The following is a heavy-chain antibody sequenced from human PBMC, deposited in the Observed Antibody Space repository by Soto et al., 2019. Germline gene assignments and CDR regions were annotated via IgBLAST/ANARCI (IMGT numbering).Heavy chain of an antibody. CDR1: GGSISSYY. J-gene: IGHJ5*02. D-gene: IGHD5-18*01. Sequence: QVQLQESGPGLVKPSETLSLTCTVSGGSISSYYWSWIRQPPGKGLEWIGYIYYSGSTNYNPSLKGRVTISVDTSKNQFSLKLSSVTAADTAVYYCARAGYSYGNWFDPWGQGTLVTVSS. CDR3: ARAGYSYGNWFDP. V-gene: IGHV4-59*01. CDR2: IYYSGST.